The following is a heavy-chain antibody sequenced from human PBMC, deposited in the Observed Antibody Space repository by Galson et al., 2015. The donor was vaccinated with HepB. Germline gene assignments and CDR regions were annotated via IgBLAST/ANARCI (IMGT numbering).Heavy chain of an antibody. Sequence: SLRLSCAASGFTFSSYGMHWVRQAPGKGLEWLAIISCDGSNKYYADSVKGRFTISRENSKNTLYLQMNSLRAEDTAVYYCTKDDSSGYYYPRWCDYWGQGTLVTVSS. CDR1: GFTFSSYG. D-gene: IGHD3-22*01. J-gene: IGHJ4*02. CDR3: TKDDSSGYYYPRWCDY. V-gene: IGHV3-30*18. CDR2: ISCDGSNK.